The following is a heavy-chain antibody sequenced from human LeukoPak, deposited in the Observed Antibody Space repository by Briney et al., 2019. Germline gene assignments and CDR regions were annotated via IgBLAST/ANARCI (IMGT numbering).Heavy chain of an antibody. CDR1: GFTFNNYA. D-gene: IGHD6-6*01. Sequence: PGGSLRLSCAASGFTFNNYAMGWVRQAPGKGLEWVSTISSGGGSTYYADSVKGRFTISRDNPKNTLFVQMSSLRAEDTAVYYCAKAPIADHPNWFDPWGQGTLVTVSS. CDR3: AKAPIADHPNWFDP. J-gene: IGHJ5*02. CDR2: ISSGGGST. V-gene: IGHV3-23*01.